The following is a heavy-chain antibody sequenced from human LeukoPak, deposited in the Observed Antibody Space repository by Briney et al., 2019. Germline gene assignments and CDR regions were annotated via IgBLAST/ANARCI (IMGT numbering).Heavy chain of an antibody. CDR2: ISSSSSYI. V-gene: IGHV3-21*01. Sequence: PGGSLRLSCAASGLTFSSYSMNWVRQAPGKGLEWVSSISSSSSYIYYADSVKGRFTISRDNAKNSLYLQMNSLRAEDTAVYYCARDVERYSWAAFDIWGQGTMVTVSS. CDR1: GLTFSSYS. J-gene: IGHJ3*02. CDR3: ARDVERYSWAAFDI. D-gene: IGHD3-9*01.